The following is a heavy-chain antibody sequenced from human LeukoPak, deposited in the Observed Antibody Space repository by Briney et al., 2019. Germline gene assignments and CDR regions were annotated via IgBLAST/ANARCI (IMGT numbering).Heavy chain of an antibody. J-gene: IGHJ3*02. Sequence: GESLKIYCKGSGYSFTSYWIGWVRQMPGKGLEWMGIIYPGDSDTRYSPSFQGQVTISADKSISTAYLQWSSLKASDTAMYYCASPFHSGDDAFDIWGQGTMVTVSS. CDR3: ASPFHSGDDAFDI. D-gene: IGHD3-10*01. CDR1: GYSFTSYW. CDR2: IYPGDSDT. V-gene: IGHV5-51*01.